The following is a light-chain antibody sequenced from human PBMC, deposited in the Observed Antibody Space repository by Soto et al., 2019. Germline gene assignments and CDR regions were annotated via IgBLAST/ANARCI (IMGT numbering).Light chain of an antibody. CDR2: EVR. CDR3: SSYTSASALAI. V-gene: IGLV2-14*01. J-gene: IGLJ2*01. CDR1: MRDVGAYNL. Sequence: QSALTQPASVSGSPGQSITISCAGTMRDVGAYNLVSWYQQHPGRAPQLIIYEVRNRPSGISFRFSGSKSGNTASLTISGLQAEDEADYYCSSYTSASALAIFGGGTKVTVL.